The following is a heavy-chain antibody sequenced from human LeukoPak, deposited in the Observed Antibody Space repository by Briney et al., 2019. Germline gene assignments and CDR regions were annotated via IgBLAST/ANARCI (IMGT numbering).Heavy chain of an antibody. Sequence: PGGSLRLPCAASGFTFSSYGMHWVRQAPGKGLEWVAFIRYDGSNKYYADSVKGRFTISRDNSKNTLYLQMNSLRAEDTAVYYCAKDTIAVAGMYYYYYMDVWGKGTTVTISS. J-gene: IGHJ6*03. V-gene: IGHV3-30*02. CDR3: AKDTIAVAGMYYYYYMDV. CDR2: IRYDGSNK. CDR1: GFTFSSYG. D-gene: IGHD6-19*01.